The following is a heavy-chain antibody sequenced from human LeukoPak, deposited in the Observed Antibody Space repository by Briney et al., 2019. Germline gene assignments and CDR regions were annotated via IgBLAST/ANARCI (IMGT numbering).Heavy chain of an antibody. CDR3: ARPRGRLVTLWEWAYFDY. J-gene: IGHJ4*02. V-gene: IGHV3-48*03. CDR1: GFTFSSYE. D-gene: IGHD4-23*01. Sequence: GGSLRLSCAASGFTFSSYEMNWVRQAPGKGLEWVSYISSSGSTIYYADSVKGRFTISRDNAKNSLYLQMNSLRAEDTAVYYCARPRGRLVTLWEWAYFDYWGQGTLVTVSS. CDR2: ISSSGSTI.